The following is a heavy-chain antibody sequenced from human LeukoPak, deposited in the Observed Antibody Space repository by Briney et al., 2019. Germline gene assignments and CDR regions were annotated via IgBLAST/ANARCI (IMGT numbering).Heavy chain of an antibody. CDR1: GFTFSSYS. J-gene: IGHJ4*02. CDR3: TTDTWYSAGH. Sequence: PGGSLRLSCAASGFTFSSYSMNWVRQVPGKGLEWVSTISSSSSYIYYADSVKGRFTISRDNAKNSLFLQMNSLRAEDTAIYYCTTDTWYSAGHWGQGTLVTVSS. CDR2: ISSSSSYI. V-gene: IGHV3-21*04. D-gene: IGHD2-15*01.